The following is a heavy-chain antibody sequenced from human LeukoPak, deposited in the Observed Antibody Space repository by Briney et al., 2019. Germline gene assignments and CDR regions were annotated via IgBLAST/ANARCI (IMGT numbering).Heavy chain of an antibody. CDR3: ATDRQQLVPEYFQH. V-gene: IGHV1-24*01. CDR2: FDPEDGET. CDR1: GYTLTELS. J-gene: IGHJ1*01. Sequence: ASVKVFSKVSGYTLTELSMHWVRQAPGKGLEWMGGFDPEDGETIYAQKFQGRVTMTEDTSTDTAYMELSSLRSEDTAVYYCATDRQQLVPEYFQHWGQGTLVTVSS. D-gene: IGHD6-13*01.